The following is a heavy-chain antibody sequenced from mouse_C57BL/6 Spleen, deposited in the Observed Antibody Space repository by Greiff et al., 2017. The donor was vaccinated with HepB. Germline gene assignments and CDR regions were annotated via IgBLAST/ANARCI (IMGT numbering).Heavy chain of an antibody. CDR3: ARYQGYSGDY. D-gene: IGHD2-3*01. J-gene: IGHJ2*01. CDR2: IDPSDSYT. V-gene: IGHV1-50*01. Sequence: QVQLQQPGAELVKPGASVKLSCKASGYTFTSYWMQWVKQRPGQGLEWIGEIDPSDSYTNYNQKFKGKATLTVDTSSSTAYMQLSSLTSEDSAVYYCARYQGYSGDYWGQGTTLTVSS. CDR1: GYTFTSYW.